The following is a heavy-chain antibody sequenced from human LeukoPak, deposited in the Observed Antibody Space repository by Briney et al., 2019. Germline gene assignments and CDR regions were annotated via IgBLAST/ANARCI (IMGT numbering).Heavy chain of an antibody. V-gene: IGHV1-69*13. CDR1: GGTFSSYA. CDR3: ARLGAGDNWFDP. Sequence: ASVKVSCKASGGTFSSYAISWVRQAPGQGLEWMGGIIPIFGTANYAQKFQGRVTITADESTSTAYMELSSLRSEDTAVYYCARLGAGDNWFDPWGQGILVTVSS. J-gene: IGHJ5*02. D-gene: IGHD1-26*01. CDR2: IIPIFGTA.